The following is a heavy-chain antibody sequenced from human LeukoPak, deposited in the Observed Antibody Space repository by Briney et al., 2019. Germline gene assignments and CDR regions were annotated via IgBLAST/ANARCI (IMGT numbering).Heavy chain of an antibody. D-gene: IGHD1-1*01. CDR2: ISWNSDSI. J-gene: IGHJ4*02. CDR1: GFIFNDYA. CDR3: ARGGSGNWNAPFDY. V-gene: IGHV3-9*01. Sequence: GGSLRLSCAASGFIFNDYAMHWVRQAPGKGLEWVSGISWNSDSIDYADSVKGRFTISRDNAKNSLYLQMNSLRTEDTAVYYCARGGSGNWNAPFDYWGQGTLVTVSS.